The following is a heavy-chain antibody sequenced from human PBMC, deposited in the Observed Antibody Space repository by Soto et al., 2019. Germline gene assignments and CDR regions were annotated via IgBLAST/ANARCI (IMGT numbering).Heavy chain of an antibody. V-gene: IGHV4-61*08. CDR1: RNAGYY. CDR2: IYYSGTT. Sequence: RNAGYYWSGIRRPPGKGLEWIGYIYYSGTTSYNPSLKSRVTISVDTSKNQFSLKLSFVTAADTAVYYCASHGYWGPGTLVPVS. J-gene: IGHJ4*02. CDR3: ASHGY.